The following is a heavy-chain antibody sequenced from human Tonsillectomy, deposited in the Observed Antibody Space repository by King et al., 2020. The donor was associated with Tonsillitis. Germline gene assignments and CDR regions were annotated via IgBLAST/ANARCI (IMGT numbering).Heavy chain of an antibody. CDR2: MYYSGTT. D-gene: IGHD1/OR15-1a*01. V-gene: IGHV4-59*01. J-gene: IGHJ3*02. CDR1: GGSISSYY. Sequence: QLQESGPGLVKPSETLSLTCTVSGGSISSYYWSWIRQPPGMRLEWIGYMYYSGTTNYNPSLKSRVTISVDTSTNHFSLKLSSVTAADTPVYYCARVRTPNNHAFDIWGQGTMVTVSS. CDR3: ARVRTPNNHAFDI.